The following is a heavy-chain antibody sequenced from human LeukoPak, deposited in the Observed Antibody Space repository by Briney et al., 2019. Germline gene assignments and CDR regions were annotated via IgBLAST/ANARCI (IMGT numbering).Heavy chain of an antibody. CDR2: ISAYNGNT. CDR3: ARIPTGGFLEWSYYYYYGMDV. V-gene: IGHV1-18*01. J-gene: IGHJ6*02. D-gene: IGHD3-3*01. Sequence: SSVRVSCKASGYTCTSYGISWVRQAPGQGPEWMGWISAYNGNTNYAQKLHGIATMTTDTSTSTDYMVLRSLRSADTAVYYCARIPTGGFLEWSYYYYYGMDVWGQGTTVTVSS. CDR1: GYTCTSYG.